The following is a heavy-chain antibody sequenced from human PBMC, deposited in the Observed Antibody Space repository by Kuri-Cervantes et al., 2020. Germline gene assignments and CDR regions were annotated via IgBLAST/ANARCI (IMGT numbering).Heavy chain of an antibody. V-gene: IGHV1-2*02. CDR1: GYTFTGYY. D-gene: IGHD5-18*01. CDR2: INPNSGGT. J-gene: IGHJ2*01. CDR3: ARGGYSYGSSFFDL. Sequence: ASVKVSCKASGYTFTGYYMHWVRQASGQGLEWMGWINPNSGGTNYAQKFQGRVTMTRDTSISTAYMELSRLRSDDTAVYYCARGGYSYGSSFFDLWGRGTLVTVSS.